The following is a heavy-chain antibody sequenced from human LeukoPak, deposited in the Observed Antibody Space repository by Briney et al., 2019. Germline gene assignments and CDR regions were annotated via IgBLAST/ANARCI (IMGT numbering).Heavy chain of an antibody. Sequence: GGSLRLSCAASGFTFSSYAMHWVRQAPGKGLEWVAVIPYDGSNKYYADSVKGRFTISRDNSKNTLYLQMNSLRAEDTAVYYCARGRVGAVLFSPFDYWGQGTLVTVSS. D-gene: IGHD1-26*01. V-gene: IGHV3-30*01. CDR3: ARGRVGAVLFSPFDY. CDR1: GFTFSSYA. J-gene: IGHJ4*02. CDR2: IPYDGSNK.